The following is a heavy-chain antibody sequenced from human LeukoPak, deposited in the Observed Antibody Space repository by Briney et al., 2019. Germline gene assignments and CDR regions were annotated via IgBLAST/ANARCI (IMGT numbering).Heavy chain of an antibody. D-gene: IGHD3-16*02. CDR3: AKQGRQIPFGGVVAIAPFDI. Sequence: PSETLSLTCTVSGGSISSYYWSWIRQPPGKGLEWIGYIYYSGSTNYNPSLKSRVTISVDTSKNQFSLNLSSVTAADTALYYCAKQGRQIPFGGVVAIAPFDIWGQGTMVTVSS. CDR2: IYYSGST. J-gene: IGHJ3*02. CDR1: GGSISSYY. V-gene: IGHV4-59*08.